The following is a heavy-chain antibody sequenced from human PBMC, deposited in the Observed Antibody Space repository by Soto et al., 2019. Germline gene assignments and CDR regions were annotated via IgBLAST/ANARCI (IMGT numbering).Heavy chain of an antibody. CDR1: GFTFGGYG. J-gene: IGHJ5*02. CDR3: EREGDSGFFS. D-gene: IGHD6-25*01. Sequence: EVQLVESGGGLVQPGGSLRLSCATSGFTFGGYGMSWVRQAPGKRLEWVANTKQDESEKYYVGSVKGRFTISRDNAKNSLYLQMNSLRAEDTAVYFCEREGDSGFFSWGQGTLVTVSS. V-gene: IGHV3-7*01. CDR2: TKQDESEK.